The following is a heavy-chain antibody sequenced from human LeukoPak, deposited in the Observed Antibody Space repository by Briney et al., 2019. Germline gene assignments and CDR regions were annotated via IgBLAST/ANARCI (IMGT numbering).Heavy chain of an antibody. Sequence: ASVKVSCKASGYTFTSYGISWVRQAPGQGLEWMGWISAYNGNTNYAQKLQGRVTMTTDTSTSTAYMELRSLRSDDTAVYYCARSLPQPAAIGDLDYWGQGTLVTVSS. CDR3: ARSLPQPAAIGDLDY. V-gene: IGHV1-18*04. CDR2: ISAYNGNT. J-gene: IGHJ4*02. CDR1: GYTFTSYG. D-gene: IGHD2-2*01.